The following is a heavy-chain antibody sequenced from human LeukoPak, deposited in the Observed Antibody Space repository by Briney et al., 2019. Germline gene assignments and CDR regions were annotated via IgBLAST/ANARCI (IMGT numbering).Heavy chain of an antibody. CDR2: ISSSSSTI. CDR1: GFTFSSYS. Sequence: TGGSLRLSCAASGFTFSSYSMNWVRQAPGKGLEWVSYISSSSSTIYYADSVEGRFTISRDNAKNSLYLQMNSLRDEDTAVYYCARGGHDYSNYDIDYWGQGTLVTVSS. CDR3: ARGGHDYSNYDIDY. V-gene: IGHV3-48*02. D-gene: IGHD4-11*01. J-gene: IGHJ4*02.